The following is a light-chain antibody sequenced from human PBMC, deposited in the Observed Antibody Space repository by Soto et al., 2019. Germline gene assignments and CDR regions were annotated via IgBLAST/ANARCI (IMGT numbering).Light chain of an antibody. CDR2: KAS. Sequence: DIQMTQSPSTLSASVGDRVTITCRASQSISSWLAWYQQKPGKAPKLLIYKASSLESGVPSRFSGSGSGTEFTRTISSLQPDDFATYYCQQYNSYSCTFGQGTKVDIK. CDR3: QQYNSYSCT. J-gene: IGKJ2*02. CDR1: QSISSW. V-gene: IGKV1-5*03.